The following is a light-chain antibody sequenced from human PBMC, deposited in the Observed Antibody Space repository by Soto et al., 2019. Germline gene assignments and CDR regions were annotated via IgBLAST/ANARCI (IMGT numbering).Light chain of an antibody. CDR1: QSIRNY. V-gene: IGKV1-39*01. CDR2: ATS. CDR3: QQSYSSPIT. J-gene: IGKJ4*01. Sequence: DIQMTQSPSSLSASVGDRVTITCRASQSIRNYLNWYQQKPGQAPNLLIYATSTLQRGVPSRFSGSGSGTDFTLTISSLQPEDFTAYYCQQSYSSPITFGGGTKVEIK.